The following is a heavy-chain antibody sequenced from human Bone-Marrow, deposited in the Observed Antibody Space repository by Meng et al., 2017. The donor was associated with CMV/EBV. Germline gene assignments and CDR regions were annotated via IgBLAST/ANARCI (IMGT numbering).Heavy chain of an antibody. J-gene: IGHJ6*02. CDR3: ARGQLVRSYYYYGMDV. CDR1: GFTFSSYG. V-gene: IGHV3-30*19. D-gene: IGHD6-6*01. Sequence: GGSLRLSCAASGFTFSSYGMHWVRQAPGKGLEWVAVISYDGSNKYYADSVKGRFTISRDNSKNTLYLQMNSLRAEDTAVYYCARGQLVRSYYYYGMDVWGQGTTVTVSS. CDR2: ISYDGSNK.